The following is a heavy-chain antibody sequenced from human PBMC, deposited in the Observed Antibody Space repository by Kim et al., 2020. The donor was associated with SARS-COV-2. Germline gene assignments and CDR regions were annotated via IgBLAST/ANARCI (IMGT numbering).Heavy chain of an antibody. V-gene: IGHV1-18*01. Sequence: ASVKVSCKASGYTFSNYGISWVRLAPGQGLEWMGWISGSIGATKYAQKFQGRVTMTTDTSADTAYMELRSLRSDDTALYYCARAHYSTNSPFFYWGQGTLVTVSS. CDR3: ARAHYSTNSPFFY. J-gene: IGHJ4*02. CDR2: ISGSIGAT. D-gene: IGHD2-8*01. CDR1: GYTFSNYG.